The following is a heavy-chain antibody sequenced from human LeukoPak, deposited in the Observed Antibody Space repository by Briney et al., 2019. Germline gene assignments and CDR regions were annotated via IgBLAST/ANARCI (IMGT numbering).Heavy chain of an antibody. CDR3: ARENDYVDQLFDY. CDR1: GGSISGFY. CDR2: IYHTGST. V-gene: IGHV4-59*12. D-gene: IGHD4-17*01. Sequence: SETLSLTCTVSGGSISGFYWSWIRQSPGKGLEWIGYIYHTGSTYYNPSLKSRVTISVGTSKNQFSLKLSSVTAADTAVYYCARENDYVDQLFDYWGQGTLVTVSS. J-gene: IGHJ4*02.